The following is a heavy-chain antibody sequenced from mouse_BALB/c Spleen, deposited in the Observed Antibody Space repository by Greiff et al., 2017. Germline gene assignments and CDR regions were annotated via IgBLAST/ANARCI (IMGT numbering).Heavy chain of an antibody. CDR3: AKNLASITDAMDY. D-gene: IGHD2-4*01. J-gene: IGHJ4*01. V-gene: IGHV2-5-1*01. CDR2: IWRGGST. CDR1: GFSLTSYG. Sequence: QVHVKQSGPSLVQPSQSLSITCTVSGFSLTSYGVHWVRQSPGKGLEWLGVIWRGGSTDYNAAFMSRLSITKDNSKSQVFFKMNSLQADDTAIYYCAKNLASITDAMDYWGQGTSVTVSS.